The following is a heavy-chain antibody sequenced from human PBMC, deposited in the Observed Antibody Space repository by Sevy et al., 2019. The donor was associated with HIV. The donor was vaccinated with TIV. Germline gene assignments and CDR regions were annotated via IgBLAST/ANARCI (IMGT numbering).Heavy chain of an antibody. D-gene: IGHD3-10*01. J-gene: IGHJ4*02. CDR1: GFTFGSFD. Sequence: GGSLRLSCAPSGFTFGSFDMTWVRQAPGKGLEWVSYIDVSGRTRYYADSVKGRFTISRDNAKNSLYLQMNALTPDDTSIYYCARDLWIRGVMRYFDYWDQGTLVTVSS. V-gene: IGHV3-48*03. CDR3: ARDLWIRGVMRYFDY. CDR2: IDVSGRTR.